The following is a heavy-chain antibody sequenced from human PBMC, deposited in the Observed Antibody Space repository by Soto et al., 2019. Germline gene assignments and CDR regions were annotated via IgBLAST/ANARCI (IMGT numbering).Heavy chain of an antibody. J-gene: IGHJ4*02. CDR1: GYSFPSFW. CDR3: VKQHPLDSRAWHN. CDR2: IYPGDSET. D-gene: IGHD6-19*01. V-gene: IGHV5-51*01. Sequence: PGESLKISCIVSGYSFPSFWIGWVRQMPGKGLEWLGSIYPGDSETRYSPSFQGEVTISADKSITTAYLHWSSLRASDTATYYCVKQHPLDSRAWHNWGQGTLVTVSS.